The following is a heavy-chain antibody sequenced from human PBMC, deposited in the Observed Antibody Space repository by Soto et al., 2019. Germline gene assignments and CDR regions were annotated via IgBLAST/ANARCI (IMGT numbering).Heavy chain of an antibody. J-gene: IGHJ6*02. CDR3: ARAQYNWNDWLLNYYGMDV. V-gene: IGHV4-61*01. CDR2: IYYSGST. D-gene: IGHD1-20*01. CDR1: GGSVSSGSYY. Sequence: SETLSLTCTVSGGSVSSGSYYWSWIRQPPGKGLEWIGYIYYSGSTNYNPSLKSRVTISVDTSKNQFSLKLSSVTAADTAVYYCARAQYNWNDWLLNYYGMDVWGQGTTVTVSS.